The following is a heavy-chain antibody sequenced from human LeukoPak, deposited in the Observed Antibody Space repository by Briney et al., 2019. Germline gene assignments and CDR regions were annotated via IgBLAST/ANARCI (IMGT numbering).Heavy chain of an antibody. CDR1: GGSFSGYY. Sequence: PSETLSLTCAVSGGSFSGYYWSWIRQPPGKGLEWLGEINHSGSTNYNPSLKSRVTISVDTSKNQFSLKLSSVTAADTAVYYCARIGVSAYYYYYYGMDVWGQGTTVTVSS. D-gene: IGHD3-10*01. CDR3: ARIGVSAYYYYYYGMDV. V-gene: IGHV4-34*01. J-gene: IGHJ6*02. CDR2: INHSGST.